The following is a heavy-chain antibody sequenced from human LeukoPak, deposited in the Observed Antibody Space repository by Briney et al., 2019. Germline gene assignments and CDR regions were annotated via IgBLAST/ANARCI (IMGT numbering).Heavy chain of an antibody. D-gene: IGHD3-9*01. V-gene: IGHV3-23*01. CDR3: AKDLEFDWLLPYYFDY. CDR2: ISGSGGST. CDR1: GFTFSSYA. J-gene: IGHJ4*02. Sequence: GGSLRLSCAASGFTFSSYAMSWVRQAPGKGLEWVSAISGSGGSTYYADSVQGRFTISRDNSKNTLYLQMNSLRAEDTAVYYCAKDLEFDWLLPYYFDYWGQGTLVTVSS.